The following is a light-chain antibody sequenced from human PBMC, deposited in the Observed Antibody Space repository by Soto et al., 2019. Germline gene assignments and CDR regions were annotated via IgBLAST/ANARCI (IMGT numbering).Light chain of an antibody. CDR2: DAA. CDR1: QSGSTNS. CDR3: QYFDNSPLYT. Sequence: EIVLTQSPGILSLSPGERATLSCRASQSGSTNSLAWYQQRAGQAPRLLIYDAATRAPGIPDRFSGSGSGTDFTLTISRMEPEDFAVYYCQYFDNSPLYTFGQGTKLEIK. J-gene: IGKJ2*01. V-gene: IGKV3-20*01.